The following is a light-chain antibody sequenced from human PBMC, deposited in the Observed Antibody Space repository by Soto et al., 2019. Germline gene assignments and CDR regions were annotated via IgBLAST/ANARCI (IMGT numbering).Light chain of an antibody. CDR2: AAS. CDR3: HKYDSAPWT. Sequence: DLQMTQSPSSLSASVRDRVTITCRASQGISNYLSWYQQKPGKVPKLMIYAASTLQSGVPSRFSGSVSETDFTLTISSLQAEDVATYYCHKYDSAPWTFGQGTKVEIK. J-gene: IGKJ1*01. V-gene: IGKV1-27*01. CDR1: QGISNY.